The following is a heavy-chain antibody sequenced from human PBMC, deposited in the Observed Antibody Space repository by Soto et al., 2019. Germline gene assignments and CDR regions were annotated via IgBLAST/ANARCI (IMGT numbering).Heavy chain of an antibody. CDR2: IYYSGST. CDR1: GCSISSYY. V-gene: IGHV4-59*01. Sequence: PSEILSLTCTVSGCSISSYYWSWIRQPPGKGLEWIGYIYYSGSTNYNPSLKSRVTISVDTSKNQFSLKLSSVTAADTAVYYCARGGGIEMATITFDYWGQGTLVTVSS. CDR3: ARGGGIEMATITFDY. D-gene: IGHD4-4*01. J-gene: IGHJ4*02.